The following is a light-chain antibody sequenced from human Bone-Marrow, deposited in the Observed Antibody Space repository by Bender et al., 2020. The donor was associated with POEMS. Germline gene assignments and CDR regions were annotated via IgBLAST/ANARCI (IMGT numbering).Light chain of an antibody. V-gene: IGLV2-14*03. J-gene: IGLJ2*01. CDR3: CSYAGSNTGV. Sequence: QPALTQPPSASGSPGQSVAISCTGTSSDVGGYKYVSWYQHHPGKAPKLMIFDVSYRPSGVSNRFSGSKSGNTASLTISGLQAEDEADYYCCSYAGSNTGVFGGGTKLTVL. CDR1: SSDVGGYKY. CDR2: DVS.